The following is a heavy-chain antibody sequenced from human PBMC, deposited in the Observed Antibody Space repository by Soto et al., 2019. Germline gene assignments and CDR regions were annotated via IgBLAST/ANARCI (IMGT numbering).Heavy chain of an antibody. V-gene: IGHV1-2*02. D-gene: IGHD6-13*01. Sequence: ASVKVSCKASGYTFTGYYMHWVRQAPGQGLEWMGWINPNSGGANYAQKFQGRVTMTRDTSTSTAYMELSSLRSEDTAVYYCAREGHSSSWYHYFDYWGQGTLVTVSS. J-gene: IGHJ4*02. CDR3: AREGHSSSWYHYFDY. CDR2: INPNSGGA. CDR1: GYTFTGYY.